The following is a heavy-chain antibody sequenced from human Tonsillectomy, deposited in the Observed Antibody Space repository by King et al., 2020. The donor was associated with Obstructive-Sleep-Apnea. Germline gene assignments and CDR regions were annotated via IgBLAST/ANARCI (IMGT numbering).Heavy chain of an antibody. CDR2: INGDGSST. D-gene: IGHD3-3*01. CDR1: GFTFSSYW. CDR3: ARDDFWSGLDV. Sequence: EVQLVESGGGLVQPGGSLRLSCAASGFTFSSYWMYWVRQVPGKGLVWVSRINGDGSSTSYADSVKGRFTISRDNAKNTVYLQMNSLRADDTAVYYCARDDFWSGLDVWGQGTTVTVSS. V-gene: IGHV3-74*01. J-gene: IGHJ6*02.